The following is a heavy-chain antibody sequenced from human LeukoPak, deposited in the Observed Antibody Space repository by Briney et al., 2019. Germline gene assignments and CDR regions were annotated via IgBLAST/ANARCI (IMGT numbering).Heavy chain of an antibody. J-gene: IGHJ4*02. CDR1: GFTFSSYA. Sequence: GGSLRLSCAASGFTFSSYAMHWVRQAPGKGLEWVAVISYDGSNKYYADSVKGRFTISRDNSKNTLYLQMNSLRAEDTAVYYCARGADEYSSSPPDYWGQGTLVTVSS. CDR3: ARGADEYSSSPPDY. D-gene: IGHD6-6*01. CDR2: ISYDGSNK. V-gene: IGHV3-30*04.